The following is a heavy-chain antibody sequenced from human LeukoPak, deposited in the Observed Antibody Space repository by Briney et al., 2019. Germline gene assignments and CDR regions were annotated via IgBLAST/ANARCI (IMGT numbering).Heavy chain of an antibody. CDR1: GFTFSSYW. Sequence: QTGGSLRLSYAASGFTFSSYWMHWVRQAPGKGLVWVSRINSDGSSTSYADSVKGRFTISRDNAKNTLYLQMNSLRAEDTAVYYCARDSALRYFDWLLSDRSWFDPWGQGTLVTVSS. J-gene: IGHJ5*02. CDR2: INSDGSST. V-gene: IGHV3-74*01. CDR3: ARDSALRYFDWLLSDRSWFDP. D-gene: IGHD3-9*01.